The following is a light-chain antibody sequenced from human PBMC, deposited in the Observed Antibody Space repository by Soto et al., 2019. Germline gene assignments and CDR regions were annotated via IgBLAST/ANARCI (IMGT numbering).Light chain of an antibody. J-gene: IGKJ1*01. CDR2: GAS. V-gene: IGKV3-20*01. CDR3: QQYGSSPET. Sequence: EIVLTQSPGTLSLSPGERATLSCRASQSVSSSYLAWYQQKPGQAPRLLIYGASSRATGIPDRFSGSRSGTDFTLTISRLEPEDLAVYYCQQYGSSPETFGQGTKVEIK. CDR1: QSVSSSY.